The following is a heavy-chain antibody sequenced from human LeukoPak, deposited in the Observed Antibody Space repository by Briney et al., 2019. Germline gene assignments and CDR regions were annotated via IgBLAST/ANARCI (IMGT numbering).Heavy chain of an antibody. V-gene: IGHV4-59*12. J-gene: IGHJ6*02. CDR3: ARGYSNAFEYYYYGMDV. CDR2: IYYSGST. CDR1: GGSISNYY. D-gene: IGHD4-11*01. Sequence: SETLSLTCTVSGGSISNYYWSWIRQPPGKGLEWIGYIYYSGSTNYNPSLKSRVTISVDTSKNQFSLKLSSVTAADTAVYYCARGYSNAFEYYYYGMDVWGQGTTVTVSS.